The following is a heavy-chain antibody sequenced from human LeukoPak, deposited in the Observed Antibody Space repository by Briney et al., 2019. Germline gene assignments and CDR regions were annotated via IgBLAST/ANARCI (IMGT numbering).Heavy chain of an antibody. Sequence: ASVKVSCKASGYTFTGYYMHWVRQAPGQGLEWMGWINPTSGGTNYAQKFQGRVTMTRDTSISTAYMELSRLRSDDTAVYYCARDSPVWSGSYYYYDGMDVWGQGTTVTVSS. J-gene: IGHJ6*02. V-gene: IGHV1-2*02. CDR1: GYTFTGYY. CDR3: ARDSPVWSGSYYYYDGMDV. CDR2: INPTSGGT. D-gene: IGHD3-3*01.